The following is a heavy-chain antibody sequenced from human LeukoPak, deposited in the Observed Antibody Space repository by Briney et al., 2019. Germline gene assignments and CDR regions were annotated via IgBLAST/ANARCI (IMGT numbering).Heavy chain of an antibody. J-gene: IGHJ4*02. CDR1: GFTFSSYW. D-gene: IGHD3-22*01. CDR3: ARVNYYDSSGYPQNFDY. CDR2: IKQDGSEK. V-gene: IGHV3-7*01. Sequence: GGSLRLSCAASGFTFSSYWMSWVRQASGKGLEWVANIKQDGSEKYYVDSVKGRFTISRDNAKNSLYLQMNSLRAEDTAVYYCARVNYYDSSGYPQNFDYWGQGTLVTVSS.